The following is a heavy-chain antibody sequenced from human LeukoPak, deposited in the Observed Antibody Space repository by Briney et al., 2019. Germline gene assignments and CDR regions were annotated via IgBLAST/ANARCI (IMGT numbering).Heavy chain of an antibody. J-gene: IGHJ3*02. CDR2: ISSSSSYI. Sequence: GGSLRLSCAASGFTFSSYSMNWVRQAPGKGLEWVSSISSSSSYIYYADSVKGRFTISRDNAKNSLYLQMNSLRAEDTAVYYCARDTTYCSGTSCSWRAFDIWGQGTVVTVSS. D-gene: IGHD2-2*01. CDR3: ARDTTYCSGTSCSWRAFDI. CDR1: GFTFSSYS. V-gene: IGHV3-21*01.